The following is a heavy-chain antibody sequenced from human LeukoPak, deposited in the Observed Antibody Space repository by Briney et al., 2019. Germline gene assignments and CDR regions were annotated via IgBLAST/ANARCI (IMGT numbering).Heavy chain of an antibody. CDR2: ISAYNGNT. J-gene: IGHJ4*02. Sequence: ASVKVSCKASGYTFTSYGISWVRQAPGQGLEWMGWISAYNGNTNYAQKLQGRVTMTTDTSTSTAYMELRSLRSDDTAVYYCARAAYSSGWYGRLYYFDYWGQGTLVTVSS. V-gene: IGHV1-18*01. CDR1: GYTFTSYG. D-gene: IGHD6-19*01. CDR3: ARAAYSSGWYGRLYYFDY.